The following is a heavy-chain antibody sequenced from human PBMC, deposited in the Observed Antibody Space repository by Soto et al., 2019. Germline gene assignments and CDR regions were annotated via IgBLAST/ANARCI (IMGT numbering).Heavy chain of an antibody. Sequence: SETLSLTCAVYGGSFSGYYWSWIRQPPGKGLEWIGEINHSGSTNYNPSLKSRVTISVDTSKNQFSLKLSSVTAADMAVYYCARGLGVGATEGDYYYGMDVWGQGTTVTVSS. V-gene: IGHV4-34*01. CDR1: GGSFSGYY. CDR2: INHSGST. J-gene: IGHJ6*02. CDR3: ARGLGVGATEGDYYYGMDV. D-gene: IGHD1-26*01.